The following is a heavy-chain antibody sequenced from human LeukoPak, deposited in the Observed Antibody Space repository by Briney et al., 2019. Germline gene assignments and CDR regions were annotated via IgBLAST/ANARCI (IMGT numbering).Heavy chain of an antibody. CDR3: ARRMDSYGLLDY. CDR1: GGSIRSYY. CDR2: ISYRGST. D-gene: IGHD5-18*01. V-gene: IGHV4-59*01. J-gene: IGHJ4*02. Sequence: SETLSLTCTVSGGSIRSYYWNWIRQPPGKGLEWIGYISYRGSTNYNPSLKSRVTISVDTSKNQFSLKLTSVTAADTAVYYCARRMDSYGLLDYWGQGTLVTVSS.